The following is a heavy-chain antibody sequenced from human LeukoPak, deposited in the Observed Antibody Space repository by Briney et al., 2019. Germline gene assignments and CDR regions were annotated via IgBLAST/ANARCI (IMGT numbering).Heavy chain of an antibody. CDR3: ARGGGWTPNYYYGMDV. CDR2: IYYSGST. CDR1: GGSISSYY. V-gene: IGHV4-59*01. J-gene: IGHJ6*02. Sequence: PSETLSLTCTVSGGSISSYYWSWIRQPPGKGLEWIGYIYYSGSTNYNPFLKSRVTISVDTSKNQFSLKLSSVTAADTAVYYCARGGGWTPNYYYGMDVWGQGTTVTVSS. D-gene: IGHD6-19*01.